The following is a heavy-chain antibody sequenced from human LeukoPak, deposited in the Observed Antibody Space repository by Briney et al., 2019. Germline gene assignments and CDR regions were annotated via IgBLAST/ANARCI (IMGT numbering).Heavy chain of an antibody. J-gene: IGHJ4*02. CDR1: GGTFSSYA. CDR2: IIPIFGTA. V-gene: IGHV1-69*13. Sequence: SVKVSCKASGGTFSSYAISWVRQAPGQGLEWMGGIIPIFGTANYAQKFQGRVTITADESTSTAYMELSSLRSEDTAVYYCATDLWFGSRFDYWGQGTLVTVSS. CDR3: ATDLWFGSRFDY. D-gene: IGHD3-10*01.